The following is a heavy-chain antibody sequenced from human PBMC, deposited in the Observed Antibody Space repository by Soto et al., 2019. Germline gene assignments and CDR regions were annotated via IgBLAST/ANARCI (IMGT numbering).Heavy chain of an antibody. D-gene: IGHD1-1*01. V-gene: IGHV4-59*08. CDR2: IYYSGST. CDR1: GGSISSYY. Sequence: PSETLSLTCTVSGGSISSYYWSWIRQPPGKGLEWIGYIYYSGSTNYNPSLKSRVTISVDTSKNQFSLKLSSVTAADTAAYYCARHGTGSGNYYYYYMDVWGKGTTVTVSS. J-gene: IGHJ6*03. CDR3: ARHGTGSGNYYYYYMDV.